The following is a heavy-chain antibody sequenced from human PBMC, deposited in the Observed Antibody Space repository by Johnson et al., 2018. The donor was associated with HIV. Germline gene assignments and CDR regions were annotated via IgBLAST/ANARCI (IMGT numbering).Heavy chain of an antibody. CDR3: ARDLIYSGSWYDTQSALDI. D-gene: IGHD6-13*01. CDR2: ISWNSGNT. J-gene: IGHJ3*02. V-gene: IGHV3-9*01. Sequence: VQLVESGGGLVQPGRSLRLSCAASGFTFDDYAMHWVRQAPWKGLEWVSGISWNSGNTGYADSVKGRFTISRDNAKNSLCLQMNSLRAEDTAVYYCARDLIYSGSWYDTQSALDIWGQGTMVTVSS. CDR1: GFTFDDYA.